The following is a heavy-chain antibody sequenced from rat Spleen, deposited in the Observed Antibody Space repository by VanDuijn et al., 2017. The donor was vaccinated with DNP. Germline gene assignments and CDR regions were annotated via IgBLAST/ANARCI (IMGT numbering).Heavy chain of an antibody. Sequence: EVQLVESGGGLVQPGRSLKLSCAASGFTFSAYYMAWVRQAPAKGLEWVAYIGSAAYAPYYGDSVKGRFTISRDNAKSTLYLQMNSLKSEDTATYYCATRDTAGMPDWGQGVMVTVSS. CDR2: IGSAAYAP. D-gene: IGHD1-7*01. J-gene: IGHJ2*01. CDR1: GFTFSAYY. V-gene: IGHV5-27*01. CDR3: ATRDTAGMPD.